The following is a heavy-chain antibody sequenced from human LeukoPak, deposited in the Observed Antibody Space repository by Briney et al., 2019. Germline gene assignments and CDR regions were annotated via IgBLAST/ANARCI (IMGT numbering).Heavy chain of an antibody. CDR2: INWNSDSI. D-gene: IGHD2-21*01. CDR3: VRDLDNDGYSYFDY. CDR1: GFTFDDYA. Sequence: GGFLRLSCAVSGFTFDDYAMHWVRQVPGKGLEWVSGINWNSDSIGYADSVKGRFTTSRDNAKNSLYLQMNSLRAEDTAVYYCVRDLDNDGYSYFDYWGQGSLVTISS. J-gene: IGHJ4*02. V-gene: IGHV3-9*01.